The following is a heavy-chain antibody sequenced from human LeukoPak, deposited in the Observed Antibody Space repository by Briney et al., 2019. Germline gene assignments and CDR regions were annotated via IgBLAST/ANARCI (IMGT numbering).Heavy chain of an antibody. D-gene: IGHD6-19*01. V-gene: IGHV3-64*01. CDR1: GFTFSSYA. Sequence: PGGSLRLSCAASGFTFSSYAMHWVRQAPGKGLEYVSAISSNGGSTYYANSVKGRFTISRDNSKNTLYLQMNSLRAEDTAVYYCASAWSGSGWYVSYGYWGQGTLVTVSS. J-gene: IGHJ4*02. CDR3: ASAWSGSGWYVSYGY. CDR2: ISSNGGST.